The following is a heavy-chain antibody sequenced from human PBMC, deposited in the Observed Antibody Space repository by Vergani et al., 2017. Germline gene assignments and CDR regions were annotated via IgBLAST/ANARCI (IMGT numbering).Heavy chain of an antibody. V-gene: IGHV1-69*02. Sequence: QVQLVQSGAEVKKPGSSVKVSCKASGGTFSSYTISWVRQAPGQGLEWMGRIIPILGIANYAQKFQGRVTITADKSTSTAYMELSSLRSEDTAVYYWARATTVTTYSPGYGMDVWGQGTTVTVSS. J-gene: IGHJ6*02. CDR1: GGTFSSYT. CDR3: ARATTVTTYSPGYGMDV. D-gene: IGHD4-17*01. CDR2: IIPILGIA.